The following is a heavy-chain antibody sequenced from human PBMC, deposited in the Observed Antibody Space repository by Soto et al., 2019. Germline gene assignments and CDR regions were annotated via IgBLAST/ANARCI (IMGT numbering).Heavy chain of an antibody. CDR3: ASGRDRGRSESSFDY. D-gene: IGHD1-26*01. Sequence: QVQLVQSGAEVKKPGASMKVSCKASGYTFTNYYIYWVRQAPGQGLEWMGWIYPTDGGTNYAQKFQSRVNMTRDTSISTAYMELSRLSSDDTAVYYCASGRDRGRSESSFDYWGQGTLVTVSS. V-gene: IGHV1-2*02. CDR2: IYPTDGGT. J-gene: IGHJ4*02. CDR1: GYTFTNYY.